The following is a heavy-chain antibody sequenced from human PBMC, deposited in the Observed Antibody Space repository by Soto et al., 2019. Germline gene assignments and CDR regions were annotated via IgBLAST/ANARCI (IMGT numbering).Heavy chain of an antibody. D-gene: IGHD2-21*02. J-gene: IGHJ6*02. V-gene: IGHV1-69*02. CDR3: AVGGGGGDCSGIYGMDV. Sequence: QVQLVQSGAEVKKPGSSVKVSCKASGGTFSSYTISWVRQAPGQGLEWMGRIIPILGIANYAQKFQGRVTITADKSTSTADMELSSLRSEDTAVDYCAVGGGGGDCSGIYGMDVWGQGTTVTVSS. CDR1: GGTFSSYT. CDR2: IIPILGIA.